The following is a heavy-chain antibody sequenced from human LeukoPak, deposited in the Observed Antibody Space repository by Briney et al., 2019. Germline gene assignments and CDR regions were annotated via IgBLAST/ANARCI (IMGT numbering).Heavy chain of an antibody. D-gene: IGHD6-13*01. J-gene: IGHJ4*02. Sequence: ASVKVSCKASGYTFTSYDINWVRQATGQGLEWMGWMNPNSGNTGYAQKFQGRVSMTRDASTSTVYMELSSLRSEDTAVYYCATTTGYSSSWYYFDYWGQGTLVTVSS. V-gene: IGHV1-8*01. CDR1: GYTFTSYD. CDR3: ATTTGYSSSWYYFDY. CDR2: MNPNSGNT.